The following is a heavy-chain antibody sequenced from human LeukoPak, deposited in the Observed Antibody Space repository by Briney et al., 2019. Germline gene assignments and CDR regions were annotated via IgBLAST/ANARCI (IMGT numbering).Heavy chain of an antibody. D-gene: IGHD3-3*01. Sequence: SQTLSLTCTVSGGSISSGDYYWSWIRQPPGKGLEWIGYIYYSGSTYYNPSLKSRVTISVDTSKNQFSLKLSSVTAADTAVYYCARENDFWSGYLDYWGQGTLVTVSS. V-gene: IGHV4-30-4*08. CDR3: ARENDFWSGYLDY. J-gene: IGHJ4*02. CDR1: GGSISSGDYY. CDR2: IYYSGST.